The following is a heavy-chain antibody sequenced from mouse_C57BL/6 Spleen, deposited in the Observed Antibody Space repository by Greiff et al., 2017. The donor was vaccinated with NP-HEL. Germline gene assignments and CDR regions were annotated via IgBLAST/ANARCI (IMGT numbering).Heavy chain of an antibody. CDR1: GYSITSGYY. J-gene: IGHJ2*01. CDR2: ISYDGSN. CDR3: ARVYGNYVIDY. D-gene: IGHD2-1*01. V-gene: IGHV3-6*01. Sequence: EVQLQESGPGLVKPSQSLSLTCSVTGYSITSGYYWNWIRQFPGNKLEWMGYISYDGSNNYNPTLKNRISITRDTSKNQFFLKLNSVTTEDTATYYCARVYGNYVIDYWGQGTTLTVSS.